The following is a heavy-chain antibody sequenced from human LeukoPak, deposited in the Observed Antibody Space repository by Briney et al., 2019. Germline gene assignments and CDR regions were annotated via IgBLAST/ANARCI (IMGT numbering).Heavy chain of an antibody. J-gene: IGHJ4*02. CDR1: GYTFTGHY. D-gene: IGHD4-17*01. CDR3: ASDYGDFKFDY. Sequence: GASVKVSCKASGYTFTGHYMHWVRQAPGQGLEWMGRINPNSGGTNYAQKFQGRVTMARDTSISTAYMELSRLRSDDTAVYYCASDYGDFKFDYWGQGTLVTVSS. V-gene: IGHV1-2*06. CDR2: INPNSGGT.